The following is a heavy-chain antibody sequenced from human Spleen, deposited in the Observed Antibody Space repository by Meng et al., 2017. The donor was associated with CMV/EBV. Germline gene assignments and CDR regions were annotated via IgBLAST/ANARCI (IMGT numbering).Heavy chain of an antibody. J-gene: IGHJ4*02. CDR3: AKEGRLVAPWE. V-gene: IGHV3-11*01. Sequence: GESLKISCAASGFTFSDYYMSWIRQAPGKGLEWVSYISSSGSTIYYADSVKGRFTTSRDNSKNTLYLQMNSLRAEDTAVYYCAKEGRLVAPWEWGQGTLVTVSS. CDR1: GFTFSDYY. CDR2: ISSSGSTI. D-gene: IGHD2-8*02.